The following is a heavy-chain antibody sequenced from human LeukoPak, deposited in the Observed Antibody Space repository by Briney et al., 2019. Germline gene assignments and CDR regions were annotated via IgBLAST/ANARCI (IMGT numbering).Heavy chain of an antibody. Sequence: SETLSLTCTVSGGSISTYYWSWIRQPAGKGLEWIGRMYGSGSSNYNPTLRSRVSMSVDTSKNQISLNLNSVTAADTAMYYCARGIDSGKDYFDSWGQGTLVTVSS. CDR2: MYGSGSS. CDR1: GGSISTYY. V-gene: IGHV4-4*07. J-gene: IGHJ4*02. D-gene: IGHD3-10*01. CDR3: ARGIDSGKDYFDS.